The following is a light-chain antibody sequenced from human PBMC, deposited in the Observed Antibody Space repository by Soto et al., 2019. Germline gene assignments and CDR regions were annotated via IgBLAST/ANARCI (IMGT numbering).Light chain of an antibody. CDR1: QSVNSRY. CDR2: GAS. V-gene: IGKV3-15*01. CDR3: HQVNDWPRGT. Sequence: TQSPGTLSLSPGERATLSCRASQSVNSRYIAWYQQKPGQAPRLLIYGASTRATDIPARFSGGGSGTEFTLTINSLQSEDVAVYYCHQVNDWPRGTFGQGTKVDIK. J-gene: IGKJ1*01.